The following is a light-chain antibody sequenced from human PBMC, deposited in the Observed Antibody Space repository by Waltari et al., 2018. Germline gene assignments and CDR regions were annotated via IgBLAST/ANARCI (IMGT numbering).Light chain of an antibody. CDR1: RSNIGNNS. Sequence: QSVLTQPPSVSAAPGQKVTISCSGNRSNIGNNSLSWYQQIPGTAPKLLIYENDKRPSGTPDRFSGSKSGTSATLGITGLQTGDEADYYCGAWDSSLSAVFGTGTKVTVL. CDR2: END. J-gene: IGLJ1*01. CDR3: GAWDSSLSAV. V-gene: IGLV1-51*02.